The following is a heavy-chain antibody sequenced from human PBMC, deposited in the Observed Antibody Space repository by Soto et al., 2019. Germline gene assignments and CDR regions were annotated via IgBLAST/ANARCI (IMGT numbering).Heavy chain of an antibody. CDR2: ISAYNGNT. CDR3: ARESSSRCHDY. J-gene: IGHJ4*02. CDR1: GYTFTSYG. Sequence: QVQLVQSGAEVKKPGASVKVSCKASGYTFTSYGISWVRQAPGQGLEWMGWISAYNGNTTYAQKLQGRVTMTTDTSTSPTSMQLRSLRSNDTAVYYCARESSSRCHDYWGQGTLVTVAS. D-gene: IGHD6-13*01. V-gene: IGHV1-18*01.